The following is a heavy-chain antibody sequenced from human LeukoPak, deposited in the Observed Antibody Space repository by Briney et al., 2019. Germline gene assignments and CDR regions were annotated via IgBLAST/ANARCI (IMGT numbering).Heavy chain of an antibody. D-gene: IGHD2-2*01. CDR3: AKGPLRGTAAAIDY. V-gene: IGHV3-21*01. Sequence: GGSLRLSCAASGFTFSTYSMNWVRQAPGKGLEWVSSISSSSNYIYYAYSVKCRFTISRDISTYTLWLQMDSLRTEDTAVYYCAKGPLRGTAAAIDYWGQGTRVTVSS. CDR1: GFTFSTYS. J-gene: IGHJ4*02. CDR2: ISSSSNYI.